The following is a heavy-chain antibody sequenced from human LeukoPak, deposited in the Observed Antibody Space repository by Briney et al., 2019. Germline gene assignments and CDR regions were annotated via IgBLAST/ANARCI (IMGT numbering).Heavy chain of an antibody. J-gene: IGHJ4*02. V-gene: IGHV4-59*08. D-gene: IGHD6-19*01. CDR3: ARISSGWSDY. CDR1: GGSISSYY. CDR2: IYYSGST. Sequence: SETLSLTCTVSGGSISSYYWSWIRQPPGKGLEWIGYIYYSGSTNYNPSLKSRVTISVDTSKNQFSLKLSSVTAADTAVYYCARISSGWSDYWGQGTLVTVSS.